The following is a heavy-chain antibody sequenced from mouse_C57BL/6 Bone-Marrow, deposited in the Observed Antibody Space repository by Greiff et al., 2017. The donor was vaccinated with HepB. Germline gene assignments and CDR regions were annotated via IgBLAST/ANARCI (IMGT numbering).Heavy chain of an antibody. CDR1: GFTFSSYA. D-gene: IGHD1-1*01. V-gene: IGHV5-4*03. Sequence: EVKLMESGGGLVKPGGSLKLSCAASGFTFSSYAMSWVRQTPEKRLEWVATISDGGSYTYYPDNVKGRFTISRDNAKNNLYLQMSHLQSEDTAMYYCARVYCSLDYWGQGTTLTVSS. CDR2: ISDGGSYT. CDR3: ARVYCSLDY. J-gene: IGHJ2*01.